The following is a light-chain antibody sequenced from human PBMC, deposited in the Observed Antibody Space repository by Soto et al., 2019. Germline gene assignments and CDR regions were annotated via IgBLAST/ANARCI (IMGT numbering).Light chain of an antibody. CDR1: ESVSSDY. CDR3: QQYGSSPLT. V-gene: IGKV3-20*01. Sequence: EIVLTQSPGTLSLSPGEGATRSCRASESVSSDYLAWYQQKPGQPPRLLIYGASSRATGIPDRFSGSGSGTDFTLIISRLEPEDFAVFYCQQYGSSPLTFGPGTRVDIK. CDR2: GAS. J-gene: IGKJ3*01.